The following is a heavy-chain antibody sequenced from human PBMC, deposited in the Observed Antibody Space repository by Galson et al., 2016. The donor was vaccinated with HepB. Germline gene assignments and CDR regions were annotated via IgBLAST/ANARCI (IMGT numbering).Heavy chain of an antibody. V-gene: IGHV3-30-3*01. D-gene: IGHD3-16*02. Sequence: SLRLSCAASGFTFSSYAMHWVRQAPGKGLEWVAVISFDGSNNFYADSVKGRFTISRDNSKNTLYLQMNSLRAEDTAVYYCARDDDYAWGTYRYTRTVPQYYFDYWGQGTLVTGSS. J-gene: IGHJ4*02. CDR1: GFTFSSYA. CDR3: ARDDDYAWGTYRYTRTVPQYYFDY. CDR2: ISFDGSNN.